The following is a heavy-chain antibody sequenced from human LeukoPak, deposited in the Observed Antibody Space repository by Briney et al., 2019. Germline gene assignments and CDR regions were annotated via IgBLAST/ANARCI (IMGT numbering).Heavy chain of an antibody. D-gene: IGHD2-15*01. CDR1: GFTFSSYA. CDR3: ARDPTRYCSGGSCYSDYYYYGMDV. CDR2: ISYDGSNK. Sequence: GRSLRLSCAASGFTFSSYAMHWVRQAPGKGLEWVAVISYDGSNKYYADSVKGRFTISRDNSKNTLYLQMNSLRAEDTAVYYCARDPTRYCSGGSCYSDYYYYGMDVWGQGTTVTVSS. J-gene: IGHJ6*02. V-gene: IGHV3-30-3*01.